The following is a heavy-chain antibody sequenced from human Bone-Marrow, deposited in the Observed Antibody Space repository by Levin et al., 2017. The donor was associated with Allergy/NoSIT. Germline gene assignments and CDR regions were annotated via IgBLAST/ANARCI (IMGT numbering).Heavy chain of an antibody. CDR1: GFTFSSYA. CDR2: ISYDGSNK. CDR3: ARDQNDYASYDAFDS. D-gene: IGHD1-1*01. Sequence: GGSLRLSCAASGFTFSSYAMHWVRQAPGKGLEWVAVISYDGSNKYYADSVKGRFTISRDNSKNTLYLQMNSLRAEDTAVYYCARDQNDYASYDAFDSWGQGTMVTVSS. J-gene: IGHJ3*02. V-gene: IGHV3-30*04.